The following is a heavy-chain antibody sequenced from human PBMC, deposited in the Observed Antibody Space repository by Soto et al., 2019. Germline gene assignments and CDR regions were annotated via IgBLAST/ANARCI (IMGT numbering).Heavy chain of an antibody. J-gene: IGHJ6*02. D-gene: IGHD3-22*01. Sequence: EVQLVESGGGLVQPGGSLRLSCAASGFTFSSYWMHWVRQAPGKGLVWVSRINSDGSSTSYADSVKGRFTISRDNAKYWLYLRMNSLSEEETAVYYCACQIGTVDYYDSSGYHGMDVWGQGTTVTVSS. CDR3: ACQIGTVDYYDSSGYHGMDV. CDR1: GFTFSSYW. CDR2: INSDGSST. V-gene: IGHV3-74*01.